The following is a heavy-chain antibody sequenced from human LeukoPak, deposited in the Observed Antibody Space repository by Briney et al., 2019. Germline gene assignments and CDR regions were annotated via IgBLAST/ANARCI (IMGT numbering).Heavy chain of an antibody. CDR3: ARGIVVVPAALDY. Sequence: GGSLRLSCAASGFTLRSYTMNWVRQAPGKGLEWVSSIGISSNKIYYADSVKGRFIISRDNAKNSVYLQMNSLRAEDTAVYYCARGIVVVPAALDYWGQGTLVTVSS. CDR1: GFTLRSYT. V-gene: IGHV3-21*01. J-gene: IGHJ4*02. D-gene: IGHD2-2*01. CDR2: IGISSNKI.